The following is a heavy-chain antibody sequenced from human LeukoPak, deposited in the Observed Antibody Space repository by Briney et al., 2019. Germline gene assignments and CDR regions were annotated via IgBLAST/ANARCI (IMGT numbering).Heavy chain of an antibody. CDR2: IYYSGST. CDR3: AGEHSTSPGH. J-gene: IGHJ4*02. V-gene: IGHV4-39*01. Sequence: KPSETLSLTCTVSGGSISSSTYYWGWIRQPPGKGLEWIGSIYYSGSTYYNPSLKSRVTLSVDTSKNQFSLKLSSVTAADTAVYFCAGEHSTSPGHWGQGTLVTVSS. D-gene: IGHD6-6*01. CDR1: GGSISSSTYY.